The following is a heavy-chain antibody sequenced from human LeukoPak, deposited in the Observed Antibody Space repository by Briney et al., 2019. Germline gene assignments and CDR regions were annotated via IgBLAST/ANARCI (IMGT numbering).Heavy chain of an antibody. D-gene: IGHD1-26*01. CDR1: GITLNDLS. CDR2: FDPEDGET. Sequence: ASVKVSCKVSGITLNDLSIQWVRQAPGKGLEWMGGFDPEDGETIYAPKFQARVAMTQDTYEDTAYMELSSLRSEDTAVYYCATDGIPGATTTLDYWGQGTLVTVSS. J-gene: IGHJ4*02. CDR3: ATDGIPGATTTLDY. V-gene: IGHV1-24*01.